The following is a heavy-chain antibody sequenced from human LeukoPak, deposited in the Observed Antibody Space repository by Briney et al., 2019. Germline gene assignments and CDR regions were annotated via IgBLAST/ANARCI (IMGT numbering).Heavy chain of an antibody. J-gene: IGHJ4*02. D-gene: IGHD6-13*01. V-gene: IGHV5-51*01. CDR3: ARPLVPRTAAPVAY. CDR1: GYSFTTYW. Sequence: GESLKISCKGSGYSFTTYWIGWVRQMPGKGLEWMGIIYPGDSSIRNSPTFQGQVTISADKSISTVYLQWSSLKASDTAMYYCARPLVPRTAAPVAYWGQGTLVTVSS. CDR2: IYPGDSSI.